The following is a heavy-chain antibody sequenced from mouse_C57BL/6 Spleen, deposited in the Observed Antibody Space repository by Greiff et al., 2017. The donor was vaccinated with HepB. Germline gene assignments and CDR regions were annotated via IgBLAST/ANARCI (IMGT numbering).Heavy chain of an antibody. J-gene: IGHJ4*01. D-gene: IGHD2-4*01. CDR3: AIYDYDEDYAMDY. CDR1: GYAFSSSW. Sequence: QVQLKESGPELVKPGASVKISCKASGYAFSSSWMNWVKQRPGKGLEWIGRIYPGDGDTNYNGKFKGKATLTADKSSSTAYMQLGSLTSEDSAVYFCAIYDYDEDYAMDYWGQGTSVTVSS. V-gene: IGHV1-82*01. CDR2: IYPGDGDT.